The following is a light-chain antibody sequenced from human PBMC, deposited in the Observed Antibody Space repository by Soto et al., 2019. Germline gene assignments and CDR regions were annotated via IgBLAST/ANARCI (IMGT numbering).Light chain of an antibody. V-gene: IGKV1-5*01. CDR1: QTISSW. CDR3: QQCFWHWT. J-gene: IGKJ1*01. CDR2: DAS. Sequence: DIQMTQSPSPLSGSVGDRVTITCRASQTISSWLAWYQQKPGKAPKILISDASTLESGVPSRFGGSGSGTEFTLSITSLQPDDFATYYCQQCFWHWTLVQGTKVDIK.